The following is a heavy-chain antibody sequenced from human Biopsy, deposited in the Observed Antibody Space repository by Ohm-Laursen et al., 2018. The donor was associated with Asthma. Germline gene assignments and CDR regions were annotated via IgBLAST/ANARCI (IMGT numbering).Heavy chain of an antibody. CDR1: GYTSIGYH. V-gene: IGHV1-2*06. J-gene: IGHJ5*02. CDR2: INPNSGGT. CDR3: ARGQKSPGDRWFDP. Sequence: SVKVSCKTSGYTSIGYHIHWVRQAPGQGLEWMGRINPNSGGTNYAQKFQGRVTMTSDTSISTAYMELSRLRSDDTALYYCARGQKSPGDRWFDPWGQGTLVTVSS. D-gene: IGHD7-27*01.